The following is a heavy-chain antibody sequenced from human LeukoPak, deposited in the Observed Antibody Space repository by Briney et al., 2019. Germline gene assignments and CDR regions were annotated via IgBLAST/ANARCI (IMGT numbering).Heavy chain of an antibody. J-gene: IGHJ4*02. D-gene: IGHD3-22*01. CDR1: GYTFTSYY. Sequence: GASVKVSCTASGYTFTSYYMHWVRQAPGQGLEWMGIINPSGGSTSYAQKFQGRVTMTRDTSTSTVYMELSSLRSEDTAVYYCARTPVLYWYDSSGYYDYWGQGTLVTVSS. CDR2: INPSGGST. V-gene: IGHV1-46*01. CDR3: ARTPVLYWYDSSGYYDY.